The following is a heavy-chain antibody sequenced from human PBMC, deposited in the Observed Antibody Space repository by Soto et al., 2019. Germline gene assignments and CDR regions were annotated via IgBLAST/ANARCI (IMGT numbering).Heavy chain of an antibody. D-gene: IGHD2-2*02. CDR2: INPNSGGT. CDR3: ARDQDYCSSPSCYTNWFDP. Sequence: ASVKVSCKASGYTFTGYYMHWVRQAPGQGLEWMGWINPNSGGTNYAQKFQGRVTMTRDTSISTAYMELSRLRSDDTAVYYCARDQDYCSSPSCYTNWFDPWGQGTLVTVSS. CDR1: GYTFTGYY. V-gene: IGHV1-2*02. J-gene: IGHJ5*02.